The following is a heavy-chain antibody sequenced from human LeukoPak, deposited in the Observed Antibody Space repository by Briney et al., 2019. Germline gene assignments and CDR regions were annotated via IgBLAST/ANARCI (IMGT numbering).Heavy chain of an antibody. J-gene: IGHJ4*02. V-gene: IGHV1-8*01. Sequence: ASVKVSCKASGYNFNNHDINWVRQATGQGPEWLGRMNPNSGNAAYAQKLQGRVTMTWDSSTNTAYLEVIALRSDDTAVYYCAKSSGDYFFDYWGQGTLVTVSS. CDR3: AKSSGDYFFDY. CDR1: GYNFNNHD. CDR2: MNPNSGNA. D-gene: IGHD3-22*01.